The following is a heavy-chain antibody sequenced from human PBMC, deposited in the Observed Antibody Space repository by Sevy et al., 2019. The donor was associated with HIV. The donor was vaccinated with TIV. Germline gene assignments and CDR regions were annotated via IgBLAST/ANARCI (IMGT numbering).Heavy chain of an antibody. D-gene: IGHD6-19*01. J-gene: IGHJ4*02. CDR3: ARAYSSGWYDY. CDR2: IGTAGDT. V-gene: IGHV3-13*01. CDR1: GFTFSSYA. Sequence: GGSLRLSCAASGFTFSSYAMHWVRQAPGKGLEWVSAIGTAGDTYYPGSVKGRFTISRENAKNSLYLQMNSLRVGDMAVYYCARAYSSGWYDYWGQGTLVTVSS.